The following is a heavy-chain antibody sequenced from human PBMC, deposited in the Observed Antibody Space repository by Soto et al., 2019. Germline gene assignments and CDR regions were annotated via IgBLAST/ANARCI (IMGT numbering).Heavy chain of an antibody. CDR3: ARGVQLWDYYYYGMDV. CDR1: GGPFSGYY. V-gene: IGHV4-34*01. D-gene: IGHD5-18*01. CDR2: INHSGST. Sequence: PSETLSLTCAVYGGPFSGYYWSWIRQPPGKGLEWIGEINHSGSTNYNPSLKSRVTISVDTSKNQFSLKLSSVTAADTAVYYCARGVQLWDYYYYGMDVWGQGTTVTVSS. J-gene: IGHJ6*02.